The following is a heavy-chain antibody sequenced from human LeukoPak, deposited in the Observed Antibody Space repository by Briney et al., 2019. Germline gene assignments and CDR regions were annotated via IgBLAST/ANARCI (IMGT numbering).Heavy chain of an antibody. CDR2: INPNSGGT. Sequence: ASVTVSCKASGYTFTGYYMHWVRQAPGQGLEWMGWINPNSGGTNYAQKFQGRVTMTRDTSISTAYMELSRLRSDDTAVYYCAGAWYSGSYDAFDIWGQGTMVTVSS. V-gene: IGHV1-2*02. CDR3: AGAWYSGSYDAFDI. D-gene: IGHD1-26*01. CDR1: GYTFTGYY. J-gene: IGHJ3*02.